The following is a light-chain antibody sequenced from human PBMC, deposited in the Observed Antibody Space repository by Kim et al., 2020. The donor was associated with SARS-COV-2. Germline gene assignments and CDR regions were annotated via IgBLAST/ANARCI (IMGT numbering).Light chain of an antibody. V-gene: IGKV1-39*01. CDR1: QYINSY. CDR2: AAS. J-gene: IGKJ1*01. Sequence: DIQMTQSPSSLSASVGDRVTITCRASQYINSYLNWYQQKPGKAPTFLIYAASTLQSGVPSRFSGSGSGTDFTLTISSLQPEDFAAYYCQQYYISTPWTFGQGTKVDIK. CDR3: QQYYISTPWT.